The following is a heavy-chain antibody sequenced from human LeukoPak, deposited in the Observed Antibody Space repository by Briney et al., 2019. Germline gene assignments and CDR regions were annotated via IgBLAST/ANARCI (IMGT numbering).Heavy chain of an antibody. V-gene: IGHV3-15*01. D-gene: IGHD6-19*01. CDR3: TTDLKYSSGWYYNADY. Sequence: GGSLRLSCAASGFTFSNAWMSWVRQAPGKGLEWVGRIKSKTDGGTTDYAAPVKGRFTISRDDSKNTLYLQMNSLKTEDTAVYYCTTDLKYSSGWYYNADYWGQGTLVTVSS. J-gene: IGHJ4*02. CDR2: IKSKTDGGTT. CDR1: GFTFSNAW.